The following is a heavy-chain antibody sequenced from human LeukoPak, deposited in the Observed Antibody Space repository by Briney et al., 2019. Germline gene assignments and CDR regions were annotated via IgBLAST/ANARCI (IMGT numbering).Heavy chain of an antibody. CDR1: GYTFTNYD. CDR3: ARGHRAGGTHHRSQH. J-gene: IGHJ1*01. CDR2: MNPNSGNT. D-gene: IGHD6-13*01. Sequence: GASVKVSCKASGYTFTNYDINWVRQATGQGLEWMGWMNPNSGNTGYAQKFQGRVTMTRNTSISTAYMELSSLRSEDTAVYYCARGHRAGGTHHRSQHWGQGTLLTVSS. V-gene: IGHV1-8*01.